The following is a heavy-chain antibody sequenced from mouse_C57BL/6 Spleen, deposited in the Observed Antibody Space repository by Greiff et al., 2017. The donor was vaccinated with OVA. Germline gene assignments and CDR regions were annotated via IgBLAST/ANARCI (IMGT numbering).Heavy chain of an antibody. D-gene: IGHD2-1*01. Sequence: QVQLQQSGPGLVQPSQSLSITCTVSGFSLTSYGVHWVRQSPGKGLEWLGVIWSGGSTDYNAAFISRLSISKDNSKSQVFFKMNSLQADDTAIYYCARVIYYGNSWYFDVWGTGTTVTVSS. CDR1: GFSLTSYG. CDR3: ARVIYYGNSWYFDV. CDR2: IWSGGST. V-gene: IGHV2-2*01. J-gene: IGHJ1*03.